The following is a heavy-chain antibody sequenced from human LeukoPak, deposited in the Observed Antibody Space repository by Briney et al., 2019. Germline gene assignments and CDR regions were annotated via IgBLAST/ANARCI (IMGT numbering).Heavy chain of an antibody. D-gene: IGHD4-17*01. J-gene: IGHJ4*02. CDR1: GFTFSTYS. CDR2: ISSSSGTI. Sequence: GGSLRLSCAASGFTFSTYSMKWVRQAPGKGLEWVSYISSSSGTIYYADSVKGRFTISRDNAKNSLYLQMNGLRDEDTAVYYCARDQSTYYGDTTLPDYWGQGTLVTVSS. V-gene: IGHV3-48*02. CDR3: ARDQSTYYGDTTLPDY.